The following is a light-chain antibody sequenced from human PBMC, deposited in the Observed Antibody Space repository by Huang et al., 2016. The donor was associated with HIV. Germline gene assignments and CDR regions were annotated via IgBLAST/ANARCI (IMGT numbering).Light chain of an antibody. CDR1: QDISNY. Sequence: DIQLTQSPSAMSASVGDRVSITCRASQDISNYLAWFQQKPGGAPKRLIYAASSLQSGVPSRFSGSRSGTKFTLTSSSLQPEDCATYYCLQHHGYPRTFGQGTNV. CDR2: AAS. V-gene: IGKV1-17*03. J-gene: IGKJ1*01. CDR3: LQHHGYPRT.